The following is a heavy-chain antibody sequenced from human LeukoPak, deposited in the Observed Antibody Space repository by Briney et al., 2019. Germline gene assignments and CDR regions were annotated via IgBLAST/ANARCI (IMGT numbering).Heavy chain of an antibody. D-gene: IGHD3-10*01. J-gene: IGHJ4*02. CDR3: ARIPYGSGNQFDY. CDR1: RFTFSSYS. CDR2: ISSSGSYI. V-gene: IGHV3-21*01. Sequence: PGGSLRLSCAASRFTFSSYSMNWVRQAPGKGLEWVSSISSSGSYIYYADSVKGRFTISRDNAQNSLYLQMNSLRAEDTAVYFCARIPYGSGNQFDYWGQGTLVSVSS.